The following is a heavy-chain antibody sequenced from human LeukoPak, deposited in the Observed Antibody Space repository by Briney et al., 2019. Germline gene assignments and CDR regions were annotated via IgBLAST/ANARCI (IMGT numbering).Heavy chain of an antibody. Sequence: GESLKISCKGSGYSFTSYWIGWVRQMPGKGLEWMGIIYPGGSDTRYSPSFQGQVTISADKSISTAYLQWSSLKASDTAMYYCARQGVGYNWNFQFYFDYWAREPWSPSPQ. V-gene: IGHV5-51*01. CDR1: GYSFTSYW. CDR2: IYPGGSDT. CDR3: ARQGVGYNWNFQFYFDY. J-gene: IGHJ4*02. D-gene: IGHD1-7*01.